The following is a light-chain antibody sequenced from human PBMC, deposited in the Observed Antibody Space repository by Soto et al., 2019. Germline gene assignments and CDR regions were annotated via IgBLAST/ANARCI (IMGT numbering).Light chain of an antibody. J-gene: IGLJ1*01. CDR3: SSYTSIPALV. CDR1: SSDVGGYNS. CDR2: DVS. V-gene: IGLV2-14*01. Sequence: QSALTQPASVSGSPGQSITISCTGTSSDVGGYNSVSWYQQHPGKVPKIMIYDVSIRPSGVPDRFCGSKSGNTASLTISVLQAEDEADYYCSSYTSIPALVFGTGTKLTVL.